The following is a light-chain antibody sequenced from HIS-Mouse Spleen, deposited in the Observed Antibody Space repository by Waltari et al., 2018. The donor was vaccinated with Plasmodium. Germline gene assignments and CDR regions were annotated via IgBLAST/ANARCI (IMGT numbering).Light chain of an antibody. J-gene: IGKJ2*01. Sequence: DIQMTQSPSTLSASVGDRVTIPCRASQSISSWLAWYQQKPGKAPKLLLYKASSLESGVPSRFSGSGSGTEFTLTISSLQPDDFATYYCQQYNSYSPMYTFGQGTKLEIK. CDR2: KAS. V-gene: IGKV1-5*03. CDR1: QSISSW. CDR3: QQYNSYSPMYT.